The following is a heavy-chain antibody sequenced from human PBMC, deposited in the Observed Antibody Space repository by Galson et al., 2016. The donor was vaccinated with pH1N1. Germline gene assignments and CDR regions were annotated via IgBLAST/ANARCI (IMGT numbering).Heavy chain of an antibody. CDR2: IHHRGST. V-gene: IGHV4-34*01. D-gene: IGHD3-10*01. CDR3: ARVDFGGKLGD. J-gene: IGHJ4*02. CDR1: GGSFTNYC. Sequence: ETLSLTCAAYGGSFTNYCWTWLRQPPGKGLEWIGEIHHRGSTNDNPSLKSRVTLSMDTSKRQVSLKLRFVPAADTAVYYCARVDFGGKLGDWGQGTQVTVSS.